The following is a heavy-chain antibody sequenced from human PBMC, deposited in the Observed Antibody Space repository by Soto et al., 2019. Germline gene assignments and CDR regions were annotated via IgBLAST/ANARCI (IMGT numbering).Heavy chain of an antibody. D-gene: IGHD2-15*01. Sequence: VASVKVSCKASGGTFSSYAISWVRQAPGQGLEWMGGIIPIFGTANYAQKFQGRVTITADESTSTAYMELSSLRSEDTAVYYCAREGGGGCLKCMDVWGQGTTVTVSS. CDR1: GGTFSSYA. J-gene: IGHJ6*02. CDR2: IIPIFGTA. CDR3: AREGGGGCLKCMDV. V-gene: IGHV1-69*13.